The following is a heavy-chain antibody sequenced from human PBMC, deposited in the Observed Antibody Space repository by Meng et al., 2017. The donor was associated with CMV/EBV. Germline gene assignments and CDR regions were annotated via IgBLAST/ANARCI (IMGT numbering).Heavy chain of an antibody. CDR3: ARVTSRVAGAFDY. J-gene: IGHJ4*02. D-gene: IGHD1-14*01. CDR1: GGSISSGDYY. Sequence: RQGSGPGLVKTSQTLSLTCTVSGGSISSGDYYWSWIRQPPGKGLEWIGYIYYSGSTYYNPSLKSRVTISVDTSKNQFSLKLSSVTAADTAVYYCARVTSRVAGAFDYWGQGTLVTVSS. V-gene: IGHV4-30-4*08. CDR2: IYYSGST.